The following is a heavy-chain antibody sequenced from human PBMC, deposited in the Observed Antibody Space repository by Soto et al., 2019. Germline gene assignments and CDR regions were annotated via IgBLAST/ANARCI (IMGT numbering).Heavy chain of an antibody. J-gene: IGHJ6*02. D-gene: IGHD3-3*01. CDR2: INPNSGGT. CDR3: ARDLAIFGVVTSYYYYGMDV. V-gene: IGHV1-2*02. Sequence: ASVTGSCTASGYTITGYHMHWVRQDPGQGLEWMGWINPNSGGTNYAQKFQGRVTMTRDTSISTAYMELSRLRSDDTAVYYCARDLAIFGVVTSYYYYGMDVWGQGTMVTVSS. CDR1: GYTITGYH.